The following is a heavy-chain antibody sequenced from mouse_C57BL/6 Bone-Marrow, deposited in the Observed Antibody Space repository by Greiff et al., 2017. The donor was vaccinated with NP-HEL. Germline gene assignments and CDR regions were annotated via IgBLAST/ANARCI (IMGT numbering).Heavy chain of an antibody. Sequence: EVQLMESVAELVRPGASVKLSCTASGFNIKNTYMHWVKQRPEQGLEWIGRIDPANGNTKHAPKFQGKATITADTSSNTAYLQPSSLTSEDTALYYCAPPRGVVAGGYWGQGTTLTVSS. V-gene: IGHV14-3*01. CDR3: APPRGVVAGGY. CDR2: IDPANGNT. J-gene: IGHJ2*01. CDR1: GFNIKNTY. D-gene: IGHD1-1*01.